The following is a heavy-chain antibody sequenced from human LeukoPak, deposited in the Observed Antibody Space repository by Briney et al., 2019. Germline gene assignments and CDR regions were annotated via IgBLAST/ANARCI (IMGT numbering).Heavy chain of an antibody. V-gene: IGHV3-49*04. CDR2: IRRKAYGGTT. CDR3: TRVRHLGGVVILDY. Sequence: GGSLRLSCAASGFTFSSYAMSWVRQAPGKGLEWVGFIRRKAYGGTTEYAASVKGRFTISRDDSKSIAYLQMNSLKTEDTAVYYCTRVRHLGGVVILDYWGQGTLVTVSS. CDR1: GFTFSSYA. J-gene: IGHJ4*02. D-gene: IGHD3-3*01.